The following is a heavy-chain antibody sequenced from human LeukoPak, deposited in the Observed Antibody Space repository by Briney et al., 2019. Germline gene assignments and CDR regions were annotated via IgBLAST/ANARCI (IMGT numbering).Heavy chain of an antibody. Sequence: GGSLRLSCAASGFTFSSYGMNWVRQAPGKGLEWVSAISGSGGNTYYADSVKGRFTISRDNSKNTLYLQMNSLRAEDTAVYYCARVEGSGSYYYSFNYWGQGTLVTVSS. V-gene: IGHV3-23*01. CDR3: ARVEGSGSYYYSFNY. D-gene: IGHD3-10*01. CDR2: ISGSGGNT. J-gene: IGHJ4*02. CDR1: GFTFSSYG.